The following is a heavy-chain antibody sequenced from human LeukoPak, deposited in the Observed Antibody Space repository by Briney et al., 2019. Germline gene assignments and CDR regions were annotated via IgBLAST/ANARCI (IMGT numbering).Heavy chain of an antibody. D-gene: IGHD6-6*01. Sequence: PGGSLRLSCAASGFTFSRYAMSWVRQAPGKGLEWASTISGSDGSTRYADSVKGRFTVSRDNSKNTLHLQMSSLRAGDTAVYYCAKDLISSSSHFYYYMDVWGKGTTVTVSS. J-gene: IGHJ6*03. CDR3: AKDLISSSSHFYYYMDV. V-gene: IGHV3-23*01. CDR1: GFTFSRYA. CDR2: ISGSDGST.